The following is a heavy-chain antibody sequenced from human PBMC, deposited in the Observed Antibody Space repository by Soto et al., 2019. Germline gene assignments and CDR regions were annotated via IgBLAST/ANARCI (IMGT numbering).Heavy chain of an antibody. Sequence: EVQLVESGGGLVQPGGSLRLSCAASGFTVSSNYMSWVRQAPGKGLEWVSVIYSGGSTYYADSVQGRFTISRDNSEKTLYLQMNSLRAEDTAVYYCAMTFSGGTCSFDYWGQGTLVTVSS. V-gene: IGHV3-66*01. D-gene: IGHD2-15*01. CDR3: AMTFSGGTCSFDY. J-gene: IGHJ4*02. CDR1: GFTVSSNY. CDR2: IYSGGST.